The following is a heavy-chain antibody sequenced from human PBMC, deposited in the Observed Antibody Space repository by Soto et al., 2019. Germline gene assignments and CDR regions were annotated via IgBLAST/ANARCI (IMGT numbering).Heavy chain of an antibody. CDR1: GGSISPHY. Sequence: PSETLSLTCTVSGGSISPHYWSWIRQSPGKGLEWIGYIYFTGTTNYNPSLKSRVTISTDTSKNQFSLKLSSVTAADTAVYYCTTGGIWFDPWGQGTLVTVSS. CDR2: IYFTGTT. CDR3: TTGGIWFDP. J-gene: IGHJ5*02. V-gene: IGHV4-59*11.